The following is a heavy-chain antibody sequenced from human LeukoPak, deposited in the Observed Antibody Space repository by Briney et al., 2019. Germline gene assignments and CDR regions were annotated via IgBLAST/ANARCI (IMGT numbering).Heavy chain of an antibody. Sequence: SETLSLTCAVYGGSFSGYYWSWIRQPPGKGLEWIGEINHSGSTNYNPSLKSRVTISVDTSKNQFSLKLSSVTAADTALYYCARVTPRVIVLMVYARPYNWFDPWGQGTLVTVSS. CDR3: ARVTPRVIVLMVYARPYNWFDP. CDR2: INHSGST. V-gene: IGHV4-34*01. D-gene: IGHD2-8*01. J-gene: IGHJ5*02. CDR1: GGSFSGYY.